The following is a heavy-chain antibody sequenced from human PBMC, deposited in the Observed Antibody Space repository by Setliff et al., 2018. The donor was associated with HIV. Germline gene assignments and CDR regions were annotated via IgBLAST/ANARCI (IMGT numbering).Heavy chain of an antibody. CDR1: GFDFSTYC. V-gene: IGHV3-7*01. Sequence: GGSLRLSCEGSGFDFSTYCMSWVRQAPGKGLEWVAHIKLHGSEKYYVDSVKGRFTISRDDAKNSLYLQMNSLSDEDTAVYYCAKGGSSWAWVQHWGQGTLVTVSS. CDR2: IKLHGSEK. CDR3: AKGGSSWAWVQH. D-gene: IGHD6-13*01. J-gene: IGHJ1*01.